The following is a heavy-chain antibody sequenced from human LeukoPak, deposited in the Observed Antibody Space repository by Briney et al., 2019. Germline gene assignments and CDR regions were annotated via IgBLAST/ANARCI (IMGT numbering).Heavy chain of an antibody. Sequence: GGSLRLSCAASGFTFSSYGLHWVRQAPGKGLEWVAVISYDGSNKYYADSVKGRFTISRDNSKNTLYLQMNSLRAEGTAVYYCAKDARNYDSSGYYDDPGYFDYWGQGSLVTVSS. D-gene: IGHD3-22*01. CDR2: ISYDGSNK. J-gene: IGHJ4*02. CDR1: GFTFSSYG. V-gene: IGHV3-30*18. CDR3: AKDARNYDSSGYYDDPGYFDY.